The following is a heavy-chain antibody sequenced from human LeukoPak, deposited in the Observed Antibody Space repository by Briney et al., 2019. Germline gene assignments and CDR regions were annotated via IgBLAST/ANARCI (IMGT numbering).Heavy chain of an antibody. CDR1: GFSLSTSGVG. Sequence: SGPTLVNPTQTLTLTCTFSGFSLSTSGVGVGWIRQPPGKALEWLALIYWNDDKRYSPSLKSRLTITKDTSKNQVVLTMTNMDPVDTATYYCAHSEGVAYCGGDCGAEYFQHWGQGTLVTVSS. D-gene: IGHD2-21*02. J-gene: IGHJ1*01. V-gene: IGHV2-5*01. CDR2: IYWNDDK. CDR3: AHSEGVAYCGGDCGAEYFQH.